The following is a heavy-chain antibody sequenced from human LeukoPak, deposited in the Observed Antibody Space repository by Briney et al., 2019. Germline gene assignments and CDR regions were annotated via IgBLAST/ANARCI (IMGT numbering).Heavy chain of an antibody. D-gene: IGHD2-2*01. CDR2: INPNTGGT. CDR3: ARRPIVGVPAPIDY. V-gene: IGHV1-2*02. Sequence: ASVKVSCKASGYTFADYYIHWVRQAPGQGLERMGLINPNTGGTNYAQKFQGRGTMTRDTSITTAYMELSRLRSDDTAVYYCARRPIVGVPAPIDYWGQGNLVTVSS. J-gene: IGHJ4*02. CDR1: GYTFADYY.